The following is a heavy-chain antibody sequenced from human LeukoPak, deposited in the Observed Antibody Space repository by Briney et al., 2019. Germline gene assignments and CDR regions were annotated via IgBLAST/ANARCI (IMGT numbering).Heavy chain of an antibody. CDR3: ARRGDTYYYDSSGYSLDY. J-gene: IGHJ4*02. CDR2: IYSGGST. CDR1: GFTVSSNY. D-gene: IGHD3-22*01. Sequence: GGSLRLSCAASGFTVSSNYMSWVRQAPGKGLEWVSVIYSGGSTYYADSVKGRFTISRDNSKDTLYLQMNSLRAEDTAVYYCARRGDTYYYDSSGYSLDYWGQGTLVTVSS. V-gene: IGHV3-53*01.